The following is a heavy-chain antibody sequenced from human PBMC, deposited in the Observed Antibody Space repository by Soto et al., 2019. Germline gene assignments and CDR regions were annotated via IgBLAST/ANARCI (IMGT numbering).Heavy chain of an antibody. D-gene: IGHD6-19*01. V-gene: IGHV4-59*01. Sequence: ETLSLTCTVSGGSMSRYYWSWIRQAPGVGQEWIAYVYYSGYTHYNPSLKSRVTISVDTSKNKFSLKLTSVTAADTAVYYCERGLAPVEIAYWGPGALVTVSS. CDR2: VYYSGYT. CDR1: GGSMSRYY. J-gene: IGHJ4*02. CDR3: ERGLAPVEIAY.